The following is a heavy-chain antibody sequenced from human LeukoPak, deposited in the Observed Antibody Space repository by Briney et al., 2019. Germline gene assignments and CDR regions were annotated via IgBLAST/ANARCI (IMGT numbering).Heavy chain of an antibody. Sequence: PGGSLRLSCVASGFTFTGHSMHWVRQAPGKGLEWVTVVGIDEKTIFYADSLKGRFIVSRDNSKNTVYLQMNSLRDEDTAVYYCAREKQSGHTPFDYWGQGSLVTVSS. J-gene: IGHJ4*02. CDR3: AREKQSGHTPFDY. D-gene: IGHD2-15*01. CDR2: VGIDEKTI. CDR1: GFTFTGHS. V-gene: IGHV3-30*04.